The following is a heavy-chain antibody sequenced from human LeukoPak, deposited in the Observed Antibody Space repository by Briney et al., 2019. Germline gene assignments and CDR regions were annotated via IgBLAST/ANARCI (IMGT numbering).Heavy chain of an antibody. CDR3: ARVASGSYYNYYYYYMDV. D-gene: IGHD1-26*01. J-gene: IGHJ6*03. CDR1: GGSISSGSYY. CDR2: IYTSGST. Sequence: TSETLSLTCTVSGGSISSGSYYWSWIRQPAGKGLEWIRRIYTSGSTNYNPSLKSRVTISVDTSKNQFSLKLSSVTAADTAVYYCARVASGSYYNYYYYYMDVWGKGTTVTVSS. V-gene: IGHV4-61*02.